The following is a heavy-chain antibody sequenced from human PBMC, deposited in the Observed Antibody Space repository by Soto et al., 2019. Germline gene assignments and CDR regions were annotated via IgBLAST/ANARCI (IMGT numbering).Heavy chain of an antibody. CDR1: KFSFSDYS. CDR2: ISSSESTT. Sequence: EVQLVESGGGLGQPGGSLRLSCAASKFSFSDYSMNWVRQAPGKGLEWVSYISSSESTTYYADSVKDRFVIYRDNAENSLYLQMNFLRDEDTAVYYCARGDSSGWDFDYWGQGTLVTVSS. CDR3: ARGDSSGWDFDY. D-gene: IGHD6-19*01. J-gene: IGHJ4*02. V-gene: IGHV3-48*02.